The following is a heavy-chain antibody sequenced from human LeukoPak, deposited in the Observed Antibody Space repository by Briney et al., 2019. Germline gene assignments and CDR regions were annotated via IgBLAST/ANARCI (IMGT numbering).Heavy chain of an antibody. J-gene: IGHJ6*03. CDR3: ARSLVGAKIYYYYYMDV. Sequence: SVKLSCKASGGTCSSYAISWVRQAPGHGLEWMGVSLPIFGTANYAQKFQGRVTITADESTSTAYMELSSLRSEDTAVYYCARSLVGAKIYYYYYMDVWGKGTTVTISS. V-gene: IGHV1-69*13. D-gene: IGHD1-26*01. CDR1: GGTCSSYA. CDR2: SLPIFGTA.